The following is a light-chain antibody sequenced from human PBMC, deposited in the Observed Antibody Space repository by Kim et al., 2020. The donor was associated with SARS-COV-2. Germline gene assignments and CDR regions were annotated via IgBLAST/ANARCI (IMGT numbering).Light chain of an antibody. Sequence: GQSVTIVCTGTSSDVGVYDYGSWYQERPDRGTKLMIYEVNRRPSGVPDRLSGSKSGNTASLTISGLQADNEADYYCCTYAGSYTAVFGGGTQVTV. CDR2: EVN. J-gene: IGLJ2*01. CDR1: SSDVGVYDY. V-gene: IGLV2-11*01. CDR3: CTYAGSYTAV.